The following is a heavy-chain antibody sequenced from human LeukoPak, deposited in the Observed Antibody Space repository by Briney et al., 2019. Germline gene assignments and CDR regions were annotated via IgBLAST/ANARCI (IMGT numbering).Heavy chain of an antibody. CDR1: GFSVSNYY. Sequence: GGSLRLSCAASGFSVSNYYMTWVRQAPGKGLEWVSVIYSDGNTCYADSVKGRFTISRDNSKNTVYLQMNSLRVEDTAVYYCMDMSAGWGQGTLVTVSS. CDR3: MDMSAG. CDR2: IYSDGNT. D-gene: IGHD2-2*03. V-gene: IGHV3-66*02. J-gene: IGHJ4*02.